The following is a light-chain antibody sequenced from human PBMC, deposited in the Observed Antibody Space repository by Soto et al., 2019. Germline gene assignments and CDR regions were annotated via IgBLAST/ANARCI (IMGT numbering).Light chain of an antibody. CDR3: QSYDRSLSGSRV. Sequence: QSVLTQPPSVSGAPGQRVTISCTGSSSNIGAGCDVHWYQQLPGTAPKLLIYGNTNRPSGVPDRFSGSKSGTSASLAITGLQAEDEADYYCQSYDRSLSGSRVFGTGTKLTVL. CDR2: GNT. V-gene: IGLV1-40*01. J-gene: IGLJ1*01. CDR1: SSNIGAGCD.